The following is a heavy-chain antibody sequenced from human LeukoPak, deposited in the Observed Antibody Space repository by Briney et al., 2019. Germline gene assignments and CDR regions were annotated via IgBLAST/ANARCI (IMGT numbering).Heavy chain of an antibody. CDR2: IKPDGSDI. D-gene: IGHD4-23*01. CDR1: GFTFTTYS. Sequence: GGSLRLSCAASGFTFTTYSMTWVRQAPGRGLEWVARIKPDGSDIHYVGSVKGRFTISRDNAKNSLYQQMNSLRAEDTAVYYCARRVNDGMDVWGQGTTITVSS. CDR3: ARRVNDGMDV. J-gene: IGHJ6*02. V-gene: IGHV3-7*02.